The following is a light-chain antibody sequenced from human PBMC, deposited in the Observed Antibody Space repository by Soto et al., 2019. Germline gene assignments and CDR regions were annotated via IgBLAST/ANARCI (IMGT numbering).Light chain of an antibody. J-gene: IGKJ5*01. V-gene: IGKV3-15*01. CDR1: ETVSTN. CDR2: GSS. CDR3: QQYSNWPPAIT. Sequence: EIVLTQSPATLSVSPVEIATLSCRATETVSTNLAWFQRKAGQPPRLLIYGSSTRATGVPDRFSGSGSGTEFALIISSLQSEDVAVYYCQQYSNWPPAITFGQGTRLEIK.